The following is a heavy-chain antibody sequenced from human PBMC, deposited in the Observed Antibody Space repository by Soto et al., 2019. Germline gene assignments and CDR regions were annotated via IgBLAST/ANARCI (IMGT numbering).Heavy chain of an antibody. CDR2: ICYEGSNK. V-gene: IGHV3-33*01. CDR3: ARVENIVVVTAKVSDAFDI. D-gene: IGHD2-21*02. CDR1: GFTFSSYG. J-gene: IGHJ3*02. Sequence: GGSLRLSCAASGFTFSSYGMHWVRQAPGKGLEWVAVICYEGSNKYYADSVKGRFTISRDNAKNTLYLQMNSLRAEDTAVYYCARVENIVVVTAKVSDAFDIWGQGTMVTVSS.